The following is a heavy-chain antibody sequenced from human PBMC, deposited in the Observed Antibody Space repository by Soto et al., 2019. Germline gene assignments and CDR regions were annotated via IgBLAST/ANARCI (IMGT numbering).Heavy chain of an antibody. CDR2: ISYGGSNK. V-gene: IGHV3-30*18. J-gene: IGHJ6*02. CDR1: GFTFSSYG. CDR3: AKDLGYYYGMDV. D-gene: IGHD7-27*01. Sequence: PGGSLRLSCAASGFTFSSYGMHWVRQAPGKGLEWVAVISYGGSNKYYADSVKGRFTISRDNSKNTLYLQMNSLRAEDTAVYYCAKDLGYYYGMDVWGQGTTVTVSS.